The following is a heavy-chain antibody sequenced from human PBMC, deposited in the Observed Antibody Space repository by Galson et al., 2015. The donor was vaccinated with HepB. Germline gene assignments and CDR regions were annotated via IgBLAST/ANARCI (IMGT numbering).Heavy chain of an antibody. V-gene: IGHV3-73*01. CDR1: GFTFSGSA. J-gene: IGHJ4*02. CDR3: AKERSQSYSDC. CDR2: IRTKANNYAT. D-gene: IGHD3-10*01. Sequence: SLRLSCAASGFTFSGSAIHWVRQASGKGPEWVGRIRTKANNYATTYVASLKGRFTTSRDNSKNTLYLQMNSLRVEDTAIYYCAKERSQSYSDCWGQGALVTVSS.